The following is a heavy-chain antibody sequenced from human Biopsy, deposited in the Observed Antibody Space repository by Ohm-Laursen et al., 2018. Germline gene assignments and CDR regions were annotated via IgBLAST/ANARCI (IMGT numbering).Heavy chain of an antibody. CDR1: GFSFRDYR. CDR3: TGDSGGLGDY. Sequence: SLRLSCTASGFSFRDYRMHWVRQGPGKGLMWVSRIHGDERSATYAEPVKGRFTISRDNAKNTLHLQMSSLRAEDTAVYYCTGDSGGLGDYWGQGTLVTVSS. D-gene: IGHD2-8*02. J-gene: IGHJ4*02. V-gene: IGHV3-74*03. CDR2: IHGDERSA.